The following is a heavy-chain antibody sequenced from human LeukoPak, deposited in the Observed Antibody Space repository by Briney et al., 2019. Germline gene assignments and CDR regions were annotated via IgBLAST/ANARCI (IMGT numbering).Heavy chain of an antibody. CDR2: ISSSSSTI. Sequence: GGSLRLSCAASGFTFSTYSMNWVRQAPGKGLEWVSYISSSSSTIYYTDSVKGRFTISRDNAKNSLYLQMNSLRAEDTAVYYCARDYYGSGSYFDYWGQGTLVTVSS. CDR1: GFTFSTYS. J-gene: IGHJ4*02. D-gene: IGHD3-10*01. CDR3: ARDYYGSGSYFDY. V-gene: IGHV3-48*04.